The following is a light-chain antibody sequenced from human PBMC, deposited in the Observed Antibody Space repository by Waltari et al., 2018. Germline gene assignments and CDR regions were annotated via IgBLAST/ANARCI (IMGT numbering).Light chain of an antibody. CDR3: QQYHSYSWT. CDR1: QSIRSW. Sequence: DIEMTQSPSTLSASVGDSVTITCGASQSIRSWLAWYQQKPGNAPKLLIYKASSLESGVPSRFSGSGSGTEFTLTISSLQPDDFATYYCQQYHSYSWTFGQGTKVEIK. CDR2: KAS. J-gene: IGKJ1*01. V-gene: IGKV1-5*03.